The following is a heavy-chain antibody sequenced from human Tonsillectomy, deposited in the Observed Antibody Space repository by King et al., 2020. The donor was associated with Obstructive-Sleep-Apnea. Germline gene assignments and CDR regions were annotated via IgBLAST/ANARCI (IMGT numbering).Heavy chain of an antibody. V-gene: IGHV4-39*01. CDR3: TRHVGGSSGWYGDY. CDR2: SYYSGTT. CDR1: GGSISSSSYY. Sequence: LQLQESGPGLLKPSETLSLTCTVSGGSISSSSYYWGWIRQPPGKGLEWIGLSYYSGTTYYNPSLNSRVSKALDNSKNQVSLKLSSVTAADTAVYYCTRHVGGSSGWYGDYWGQGTLVTVSS. D-gene: IGHD6-19*01. J-gene: IGHJ4*02.